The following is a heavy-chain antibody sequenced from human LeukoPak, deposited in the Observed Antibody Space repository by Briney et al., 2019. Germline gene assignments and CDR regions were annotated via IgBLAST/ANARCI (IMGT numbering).Heavy chain of an antibody. D-gene: IGHD1/OR15-1a*01. CDR3: AREEQYNNFFDY. J-gene: IGHJ4*02. CDR2: INPNSGDT. V-gene: IGHV1-2*02. Sequence: GASVKVSCKASGYTLTDYYIHWVRQAPGQGLEWMGWINPNSGDTTYAQKFQGRVTMTRDTSISSAYMDLSRLNSDDTAVYFCAREEQYNNFFDYWGLGTLVTVSS. CDR1: GYTLTDYY.